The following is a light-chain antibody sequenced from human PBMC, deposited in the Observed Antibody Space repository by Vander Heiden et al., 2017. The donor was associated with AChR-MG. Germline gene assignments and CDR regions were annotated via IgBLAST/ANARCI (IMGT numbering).Light chain of an antibody. J-gene: IGKJ2*01. V-gene: IGKV3-11*01. CDR1: QSVSSY. CDR2: DAS. Sequence: IALTQSPATLSLSPGERATLSCRASQSVSSYLAWYQQKPGQAPGLLIFDASDRATGIPARFSGSGSGADFTLTIDSLEPEDFAVYYCQQRSNWMYTFSQGTKLEIK. CDR3: QQRSNWMYT.